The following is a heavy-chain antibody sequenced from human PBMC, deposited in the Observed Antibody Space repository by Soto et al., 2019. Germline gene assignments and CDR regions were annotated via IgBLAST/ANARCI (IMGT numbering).Heavy chain of an antibody. CDR3: AREREEDTFWSGYFDY. Sequence: ASVKVSCKASGGTFSSYAISWVRQAPGQGLEWMGGIIPIFGTANYAQKFQGRVTITADESTSTAYMELSSLRSEDTAVYYCAREREEDTFWSGYFDYWGQGTLVTVSS. CDR2: IIPIFGTA. D-gene: IGHD3-3*01. J-gene: IGHJ4*02. V-gene: IGHV1-69*13. CDR1: GGTFSSYA.